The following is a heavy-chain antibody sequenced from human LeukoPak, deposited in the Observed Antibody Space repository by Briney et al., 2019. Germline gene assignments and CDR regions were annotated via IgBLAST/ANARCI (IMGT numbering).Heavy chain of an antibody. CDR3: GGSCYPFSLDY. J-gene: IGHJ4*02. CDR1: RFTFSDYY. D-gene: IGHD2-15*01. Sequence: PGESLRLSCAASRFTFSDYYMNWVRQAPGKGLEWVSSIRSSSTLYYADSVKGRFTISRDIAKNSLYLQMNSLRAEVDGGCCRGGSCYPFSLDYCGRGTLVTVSS. V-gene: IGHV3-69-1*01. CDR2: IRSSSTL.